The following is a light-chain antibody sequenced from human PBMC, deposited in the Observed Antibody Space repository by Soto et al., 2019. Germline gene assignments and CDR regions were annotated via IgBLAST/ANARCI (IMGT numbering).Light chain of an antibody. CDR1: QSISSY. CDR2: AAP. V-gene: IGKV1-39*01. Sequence: DIQMTQSPSSLSASVGDRVTITCRASQSISSYLNWYQKKPGKAPKLLIYAAPSLQSGVTSRFSGSGSVSDFTLTISSLQPEDFATYDCQQNYSTPRTFGQGTKVEIK. CDR3: QQNYSTPRT. J-gene: IGKJ1*01.